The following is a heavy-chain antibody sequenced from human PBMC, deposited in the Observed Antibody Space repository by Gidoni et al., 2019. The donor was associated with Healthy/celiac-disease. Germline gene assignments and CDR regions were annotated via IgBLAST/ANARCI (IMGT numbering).Heavy chain of an antibody. Sequence: EVQLVQSGAEVKKPGESLRISCKGSGYSFTSYWISWVRQMPGKGLEWMGRIDPSDSYTNYSPSFQGHVTISADKSISTAYLQWSSLKASDTAMYYCARLVWNDVNYYYGMDVWGQGTTVTVSS. D-gene: IGHD1-1*01. J-gene: IGHJ6*02. CDR1: GYSFTSYW. V-gene: IGHV5-10-1*01. CDR2: IDPSDSYT. CDR3: ARLVWNDVNYYYGMDV.